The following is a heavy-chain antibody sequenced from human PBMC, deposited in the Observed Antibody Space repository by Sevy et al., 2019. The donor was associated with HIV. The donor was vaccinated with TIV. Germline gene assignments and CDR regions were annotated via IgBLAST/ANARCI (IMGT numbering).Heavy chain of an antibody. CDR2: IYTSGNT. D-gene: IGHD1-26*01. Sequence: GGSLRLSCVASGFSVSSNYMAWVRQTPGRGLQYVSLIYTSGNTYYADSVKGRFTISRDDSRNTVFLQMNNLRVDDTAFYYCATRQGTLIQWALHYWGPGALLTVSS. J-gene: IGHJ4*02. V-gene: IGHV3-53*01. CDR3: ATRQGTLIQWALHY. CDR1: GFSVSSNY.